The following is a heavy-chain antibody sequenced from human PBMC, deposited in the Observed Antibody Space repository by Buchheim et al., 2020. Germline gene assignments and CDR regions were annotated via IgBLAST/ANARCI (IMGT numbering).Heavy chain of an antibody. Sequence: EVQLLESGGGLVQPGGSLRLSCAASGFTFSTYAMSWVRQAPGKGLEWVSGIGGSGGNTFYAASVRGRFTISRDNSKNTSYLQMNSLRAEDMAVYYCAKEADCSGTTCYPGHLTNWLDPWGQGTL. CDR3: AKEADCSGTTCYPGHLTNWLDP. V-gene: IGHV3-23*01. CDR1: GFTFSTYA. J-gene: IGHJ5*02. D-gene: IGHD2-2*01. CDR2: IGGSGGNT.